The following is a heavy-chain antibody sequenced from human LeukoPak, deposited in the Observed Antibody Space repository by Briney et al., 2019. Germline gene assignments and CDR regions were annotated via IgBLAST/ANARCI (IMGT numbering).Heavy chain of an antibody. Sequence: GGSLSLSCAASGFTFNTFCMSWVRQTPGKGLEWVANIKEDGTKKYYVDSVKGRFTISRDNAENSLYLQMNSLRAEDTAVYYCARDAAGYDPWGQGTLVTVSS. J-gene: IGHJ5*02. CDR2: IKEDGTKK. CDR3: ARDAAGYDP. CDR1: GFTFNTFC. V-gene: IGHV3-7*01. D-gene: IGHD6-13*01.